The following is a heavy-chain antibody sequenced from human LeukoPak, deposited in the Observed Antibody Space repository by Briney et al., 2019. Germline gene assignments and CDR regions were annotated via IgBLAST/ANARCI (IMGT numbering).Heavy chain of an antibody. D-gene: IGHD6-19*01. Sequence: MPSETLSLTCTVSGGSINSGSYYWTWIRQPAGKGLERIGRIYTSGSTNYNPSLRGRVTISADTSTNQFSLRLSSVTAADTAVYYCAREGSVAAGYFQRWGQGTLVTVSS. V-gene: IGHV4-61*02. CDR2: IYTSGST. J-gene: IGHJ1*01. CDR1: GGSINSGSYY. CDR3: AREGSVAAGYFQR.